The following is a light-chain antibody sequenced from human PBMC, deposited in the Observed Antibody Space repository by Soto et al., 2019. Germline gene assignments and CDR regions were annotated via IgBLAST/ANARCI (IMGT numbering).Light chain of an antibody. CDR2: QTS. V-gene: IGKV3-11*01. J-gene: IGKJ1*01. Sequence: IVLTQSPATLSSFPGDRVTLCCRASQYINTRLAWYQHRPGQAPRLLIYQTSIRAAGIPARFSASGSGTDFTLTISDVQPEDFALYYCHQRQSWPRTFGQGTKVDNK. CDR1: QYINTR. CDR3: HQRQSWPRT.